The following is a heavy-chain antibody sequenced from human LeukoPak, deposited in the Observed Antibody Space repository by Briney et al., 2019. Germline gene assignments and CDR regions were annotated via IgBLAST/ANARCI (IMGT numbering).Heavy chain of an antibody. D-gene: IGHD2-8*01. Sequence: GESLKISCEASGHTFTNSWIAWVRQKPGKGPEWMGLIYPDDSDTRYNPSFQGQIIISADKSISTAYLQWSSLKASDTAMYYCARSAGHCSDGLCYAYNWFDLWGQGTLVTVSS. CDR1: GHTFTNSW. CDR2: IYPDDSDT. V-gene: IGHV5-51*01. J-gene: IGHJ5*02. CDR3: ARSAGHCSDGLCYAYNWFDL.